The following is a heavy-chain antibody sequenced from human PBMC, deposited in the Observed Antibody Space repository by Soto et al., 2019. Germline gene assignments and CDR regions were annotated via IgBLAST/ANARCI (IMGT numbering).Heavy chain of an antibody. Sequence: GGSLRLSCAASEFTFSSYAMAWVRQAPGKGLEWVSGISGGGGSTYYADSVKGRLTISRDNSKNTLYLQLNSPGVEDTAVYYCAKSLMGHFDYWGQGTLVTVSS. V-gene: IGHV3-23*01. CDR2: ISGGGGST. CDR1: EFTFSSYA. CDR3: AKSLMGHFDY. D-gene: IGHD2-8*01. J-gene: IGHJ4*02.